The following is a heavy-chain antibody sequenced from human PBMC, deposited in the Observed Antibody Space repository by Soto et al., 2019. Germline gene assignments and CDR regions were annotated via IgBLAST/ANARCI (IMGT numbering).Heavy chain of an antibody. CDR1: RQSFIGYY. CDR3: ARGLVFPRRTYYDYVGGSYRYAFDI. CDR2: INHSGST. V-gene: IGHV4-34*01. Sequence: LDTLSLTFAPYRQSFIGYYWSWIRQPPGSGPESLGEINHSGSTNYNPSLKSRVTISVDTSKNQFSLKLSSVTAADTAVYYCARGLVFPRRTYYDYVGGSYRYAFDIWGQGTMVT. D-gene: IGHD3-16*02. J-gene: IGHJ3*02.